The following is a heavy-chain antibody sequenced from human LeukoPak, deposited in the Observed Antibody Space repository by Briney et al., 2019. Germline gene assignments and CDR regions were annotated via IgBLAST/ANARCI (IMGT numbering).Heavy chain of an antibody. CDR2: ISWNSGSI. Sequence: PGGSLRLSCAASGFTFDDYAMHWVRQAPGKGLEWVSGISWNSGSIAYADSVKGRFTISRDSAKNSLYLQMNSLRAEDTALYYCAKGSRLNIAAAGSYFDYWGQGTLVTVSS. D-gene: IGHD6-13*01. CDR1: GFTFDDYA. J-gene: IGHJ4*02. V-gene: IGHV3-9*01. CDR3: AKGSRLNIAAAGSYFDY.